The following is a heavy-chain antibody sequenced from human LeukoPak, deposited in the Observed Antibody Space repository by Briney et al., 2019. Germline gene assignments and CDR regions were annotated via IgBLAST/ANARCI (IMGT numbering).Heavy chain of an antibody. CDR2: IWYDGSTK. V-gene: IGHV3-33*01. CDR1: GFTFSSYG. CDR3: ARDYQVVALWLRLQEEFYYYYGMDV. D-gene: IGHD5-12*01. Sequence: GRSLRLSCAASGFTFSSYGMHWVRQAPGKGLEWVAVIWYDGSTKYYADSVKGRFTISRDNSKNKLYLQVNSLRAEDTALYYCARDYQVVALWLRLQEEFYYYYGMDVWGQGTTVTVSS. J-gene: IGHJ6*02.